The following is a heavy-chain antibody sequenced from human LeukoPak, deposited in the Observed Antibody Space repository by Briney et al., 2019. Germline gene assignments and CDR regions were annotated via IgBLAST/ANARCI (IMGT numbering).Heavy chain of an antibody. CDR2: IYHSGST. CDR3: AGLYYYDSSGYESLVALDY. CDR1: GGSISSSNW. Sequence: SETLSLTCAVSGGSISSSNWWSWVRRPPGKGLEWIGEIYHSGSTNYNPSLKSRVTISVDKSKNQFSLKLSSVTAADTAVYYCAGLYYYDSSGYESLVALDYWGQGTLVTVSS. J-gene: IGHJ4*02. D-gene: IGHD3-22*01. V-gene: IGHV4-4*02.